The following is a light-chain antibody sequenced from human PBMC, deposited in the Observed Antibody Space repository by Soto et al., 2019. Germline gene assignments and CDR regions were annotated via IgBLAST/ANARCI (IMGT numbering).Light chain of an antibody. Sequence: QAVVTQPPSVSGAAGQRVTISCTGSSSNIGAGYDVHWYQQLPGTAPKLLIYGNSNRPSGVPDRFSGSKSGTSASLAITGLQAEDEAHYYCQSYDSSLSVLVFGGGTKVTV. CDR2: GNS. J-gene: IGLJ2*01. CDR3: QSYDSSLSVLV. V-gene: IGLV1-40*01. CDR1: SSNIGAGYD.